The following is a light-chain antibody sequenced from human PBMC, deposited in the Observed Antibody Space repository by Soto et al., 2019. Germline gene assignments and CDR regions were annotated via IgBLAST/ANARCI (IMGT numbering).Light chain of an antibody. CDR2: GIS. V-gene: IGKV3-15*01. CDR1: QSVSSN. Sequence: IVLTHSPGTLSSSPWEIITLSCRASQSVSSNYLAWYQQHPGQPPRLLIYGISTRATGIPARFSGSGSGTEFSLTTSSLQSEDFAIYYCQPYNNWPLTFAGGPRWIS. J-gene: IGKJ4*01. CDR3: QPYNNWPLT.